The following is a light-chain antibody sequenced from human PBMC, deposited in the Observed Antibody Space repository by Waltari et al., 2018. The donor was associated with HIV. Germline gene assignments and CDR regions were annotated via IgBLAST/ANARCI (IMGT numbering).Light chain of an antibody. V-gene: IGLV3-1*01. CDR3: QAWDSSAAWVV. J-gene: IGLJ2*01. CDR2: HDS. Sequence: SYELTQTPSVSVSPGQTATITCSGDKLGDRYACWYQQKAGQSPVLVIYHDSKRPSGLPERFSGSNSGNTATLTISGTQAMDEADYYCQAWDSSAAWVVFGGGTKLTVL. CDR1: KLGDRY.